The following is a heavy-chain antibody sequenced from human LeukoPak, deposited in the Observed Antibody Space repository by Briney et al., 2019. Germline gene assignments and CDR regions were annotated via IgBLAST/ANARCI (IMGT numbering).Heavy chain of an antibody. J-gene: IGHJ3*02. CDR1: GGTFSSYA. CDR2: IIPVFGTA. V-gene: IGHV1-69*13. CDR3: ASAVEYSSPGDAFDI. Sequence: SVKVSCKASGGTFSSYAISWVRQAPGQGLEWMGGIIPVFGTANYAQKFQGRVTITAGESTSTAYMELSSLRSEDTAVYYCASAVEYSSPGDAFDIWGQGTMVTVSS. D-gene: IGHD6-6*01.